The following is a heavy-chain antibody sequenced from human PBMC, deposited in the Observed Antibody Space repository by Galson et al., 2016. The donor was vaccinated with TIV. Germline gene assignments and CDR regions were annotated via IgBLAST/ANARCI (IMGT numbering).Heavy chain of an antibody. J-gene: IGHJ4*02. V-gene: IGHV1-18*01. D-gene: IGHD3-10*01. CDR1: GGIFSTYA. CDR2: ISGYDGDT. Sequence: SVKVSCKASGGIFSTYAITWVRQAPGQGFEWMGWISGYDGDTNYAQSFQDRITMTTDTTTSIVYMELRSLTSDDTAVYYCATDHESSGSYRFFDQWGQGTLVTVSS. CDR3: ATDHESSGSYRFFDQ.